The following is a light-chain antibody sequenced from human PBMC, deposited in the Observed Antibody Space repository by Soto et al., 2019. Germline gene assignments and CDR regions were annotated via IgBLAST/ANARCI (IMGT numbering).Light chain of an antibody. J-gene: IGLJ2*01. CDR2: GNT. CDR3: QSYDSSLSAVV. CDR1: SSNIGAGYD. Sequence: QSVLTQPPSVSGAPGQRVTISCTGSSSNIGAGYDVHWYQQLPGTAPKLLIYGNTNRPSGVPDRLSGSKSGTSASLAITGLQAEDEADYYCQSYDSSLSAVVFGRGTKLTVL. V-gene: IGLV1-40*01.